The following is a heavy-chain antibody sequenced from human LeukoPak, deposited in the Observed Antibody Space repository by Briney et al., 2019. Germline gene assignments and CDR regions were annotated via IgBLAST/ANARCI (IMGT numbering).Heavy chain of an antibody. CDR1: GFTFSSYS. CDR2: ISSSSSYI. D-gene: IGHD3-22*01. V-gene: IGHV3-21*04. Sequence: GGSLRLSCAASGFTFSSYSMNWVRQAPGKGLEWVSSISSSSSYIYYADSVKGRFTISRDNSKNTLYLQMNSLRAEDTAVYYCATNSMIVVVINVLDYWGQGTLVTVSS. J-gene: IGHJ4*02. CDR3: ATNSMIVVVINVLDY.